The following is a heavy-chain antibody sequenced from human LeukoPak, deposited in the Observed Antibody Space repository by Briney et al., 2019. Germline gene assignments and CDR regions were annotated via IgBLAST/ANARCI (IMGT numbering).Heavy chain of an antibody. CDR1: GFTFSSYG. CDR3: ARDLRRRMDV. Sequence: PGGSLRLSCAASGFTFSSYGMSWVRQAPGKGLEWVAFIRYDGSNKYYADSVKGRFTISRDNSKNTLYLQMNSLRAEDTAVYSCARDLRRRMDVWGKGTTVTISS. J-gene: IGHJ6*03. V-gene: IGHV3-30*02. CDR2: IRYDGSNK.